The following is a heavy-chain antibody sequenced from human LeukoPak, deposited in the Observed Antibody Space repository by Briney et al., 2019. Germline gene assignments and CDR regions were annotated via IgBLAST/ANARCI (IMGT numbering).Heavy chain of an antibody. V-gene: IGHV4-39*07. CDR3: AREKTLAVAGYNWFDP. CDR1: GGSISSSSYY. J-gene: IGHJ5*02. D-gene: IGHD6-19*01. CDR2: IYYSGST. Sequence: SETLSLTCTVSGGSISSSSYYWGWIRQPPGKGLEWIGSIYYSGSTYYNPSPKSRVTISVDTSKNQFSLKLSSVTAADTAVYYCAREKTLAVAGYNWFDPWGQGTLVTVSS.